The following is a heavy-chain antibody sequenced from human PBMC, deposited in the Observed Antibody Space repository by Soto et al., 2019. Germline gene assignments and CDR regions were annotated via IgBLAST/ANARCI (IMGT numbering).Heavy chain of an antibody. CDR2: IYYSGST. J-gene: IGHJ4*02. CDR3: ARQDSSGYYYAPLAVDY. Sequence: SETLSLTCTVSGGSISSSSYYWGWIRQPPGKGLEWIGSIYYSGSTYYNPSLKSRVTISVDTSKNQFSLKLSSVTAADTAVYYCARQDSSGYYYAPLAVDYWXQGTLVTVSS. D-gene: IGHD3-22*01. CDR1: GGSISSSSYY. V-gene: IGHV4-39*01.